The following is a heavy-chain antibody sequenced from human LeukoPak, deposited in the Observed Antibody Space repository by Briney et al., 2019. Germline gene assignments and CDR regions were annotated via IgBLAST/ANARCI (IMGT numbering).Heavy chain of an antibody. CDR1: GGSISSSSYY. V-gene: IGHV4-39*01. CDR2: IYYGGST. CDR3: AGQGRPGFASGY. Sequence: SETLSLTCTVSGGSISSSSYYWGWIRQPPGKGLEWIGGIYYGGSTFYNPSLKSRVTISVDTSKNQFSLKLSSVTAADTAVYYCAGQGRPGFASGYWGQGTLVTVSS. D-gene: IGHD3-10*01. J-gene: IGHJ4*02.